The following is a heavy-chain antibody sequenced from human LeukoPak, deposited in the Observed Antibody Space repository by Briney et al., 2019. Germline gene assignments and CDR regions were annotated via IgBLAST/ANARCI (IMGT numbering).Heavy chain of an antibody. CDR2: IYYSGST. CDR3: ARDGIAAAGYNWFDP. J-gene: IGHJ5*02. CDR1: GGSISSYY. Sequence: SETLSLTCTVSGGSISSYYWSWIRQPPGKGLEWIGYIYYSGSTNYNPSLKSRVTISVDKSKNQFSLKLSSVTAADTAVYYCARDGIAAAGYNWFDPWGQGTLVTVSS. D-gene: IGHD6-13*01. V-gene: IGHV4-59*12.